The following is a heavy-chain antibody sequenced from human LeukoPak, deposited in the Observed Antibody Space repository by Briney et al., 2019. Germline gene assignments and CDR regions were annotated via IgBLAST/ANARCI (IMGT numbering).Heavy chain of an antibody. V-gene: IGHV3-74*01. Sequence: PGGSLRLSCAASGFTFSTYWMHWVRQAPGTGLVWVSRISSDGTNTYYADSVKGRFSISRDNAKNTLYLQMNSLRAEDTAVYYCARAPYSSSWYDYWGQGTLVTVSS. CDR3: ARAPYSSSWYDY. J-gene: IGHJ4*02. CDR2: ISSDGTNT. CDR1: GFTFSTYW. D-gene: IGHD6-13*01.